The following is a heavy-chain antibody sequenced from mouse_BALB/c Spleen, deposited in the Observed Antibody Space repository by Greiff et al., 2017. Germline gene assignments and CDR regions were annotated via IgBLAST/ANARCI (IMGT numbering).Heavy chain of an antibody. CDR3: AREGGYFDV. V-gene: IGHV1-63*01. J-gene: IGHJ1*01. Sequence: QVQLQQSGAELVRPGTSVKISCKASGYAFTNYWLGWVKQRPGHGLEWIGDIYPGSGNTYYNEKFKGKATLTADKSSSTAYMQLSSLTSEDSAVYFCAREGGYFDVWGAGTTVTVSS. CDR1: GYAFTNYW. CDR2: IYPGSGNT.